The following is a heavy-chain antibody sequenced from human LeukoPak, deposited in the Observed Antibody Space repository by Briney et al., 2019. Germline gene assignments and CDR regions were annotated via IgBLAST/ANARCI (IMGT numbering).Heavy chain of an antibody. CDR2: IGGSDGHT. Sequence: GGSLRLSCAASGFTFSSYGMSWVRQAPGKGLEWVSAIGGSDGHTYYADSVKGRFTISRDNSKNTLYLQMNSLRADDTAVYYCAKHYYDGSGSLFDYWGQGTLVTVSS. V-gene: IGHV3-23*01. J-gene: IGHJ4*02. CDR1: GFTFSSYG. D-gene: IGHD3-22*01. CDR3: AKHYYDGSGSLFDY.